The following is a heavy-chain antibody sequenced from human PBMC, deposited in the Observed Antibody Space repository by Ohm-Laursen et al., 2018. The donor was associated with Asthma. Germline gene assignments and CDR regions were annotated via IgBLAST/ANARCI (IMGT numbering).Heavy chain of an antibody. J-gene: IGHJ1*01. V-gene: IGHV3-30-3*01. CDR2: ISYDGSNK. CDR1: GFTLSSYA. D-gene: IGHD1-26*01. Sequence: SLSLSCAASGFTLSSYAMHWVRQAPGKGMEWVAVISYDGSNKYYTDSVKGRFTTSRDNAKNLVYLQMDSLRVDDTALYYCARIGPEWELPGREYSLIHWGQGTLVTVSS. CDR3: ARIGPEWELPGREYSLIH.